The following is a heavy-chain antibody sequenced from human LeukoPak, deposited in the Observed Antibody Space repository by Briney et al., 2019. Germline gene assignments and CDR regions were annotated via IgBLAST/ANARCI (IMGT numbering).Heavy chain of an antibody. D-gene: IGHD1-26*01. V-gene: IGHV4-34*01. CDR3: ARASGSCSH. J-gene: IGHJ1*01. CDR2: INHSGST. CDR1: GGSFSGYY. Sequence: SETLSLTCAVYGGSFSGYYWSWIRQPPGKGLEWIGEINHSGSTNYNPSLKSRVTISVDTSKNQFSLKLSSVTAADTAVHYCARASGSCSHWGQGTLVTVSS.